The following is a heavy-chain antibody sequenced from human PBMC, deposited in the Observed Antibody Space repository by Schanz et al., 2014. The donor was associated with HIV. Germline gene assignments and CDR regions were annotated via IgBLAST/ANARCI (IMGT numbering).Heavy chain of an antibody. Sequence: QVQLVESGGGVVQPGRALRLSCAASGFIVSSYGIHWLRQAPGKGLEGVAVISNDGRNEDYADSVMGRFTISRDNSKKTVYLEMSSLRAEDTAVYYCARGRNGMGVWGPGTTVTVSS. V-gene: IGHV3-30*03. CDR3: ARGRNGMGV. CDR2: ISNDGRNE. CDR1: GFIVSSYG. J-gene: IGHJ6*02.